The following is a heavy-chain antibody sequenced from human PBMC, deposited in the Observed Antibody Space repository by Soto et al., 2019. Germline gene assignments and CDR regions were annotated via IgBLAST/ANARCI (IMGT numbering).Heavy chain of an antibody. J-gene: IGHJ6*02. CDR3: ATHPGQQQLVRLSYYYYGMDV. D-gene: IGHD6-13*01. CDR1: GYTLTELS. CDR2: FDPEDGET. V-gene: IGHV1-24*01. Sequence: GASVKVSCKVSGYTLTELSMHWVRQAPGKRLEWMGGFDPEDGETIYAQKFQGRVTMTEDTSTDTAYMELSSLRSEDTAVYYCATHPGQQQLVRLSYYYYGMDVWGQGTTVTVSS.